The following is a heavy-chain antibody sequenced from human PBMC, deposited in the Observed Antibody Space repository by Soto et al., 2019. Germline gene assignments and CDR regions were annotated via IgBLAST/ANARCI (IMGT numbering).Heavy chain of an antibody. Sequence: SGGSLRLSCVASGFSFNDHYMDWVRQAPGKGLEWVGRIADRANSYTIKYAASVQGRFTVSRDDSKNTLYLQMNSLTTDDTAAYFCARDGGCQRSRGALDSWGQGTVVTVSS. J-gene: IGHJ4*02. CDR1: GFSFNDHY. V-gene: IGHV3-72*01. D-gene: IGHD3-16*01. CDR2: IADRANSYTI. CDR3: ARDGGCQRSRGALDS.